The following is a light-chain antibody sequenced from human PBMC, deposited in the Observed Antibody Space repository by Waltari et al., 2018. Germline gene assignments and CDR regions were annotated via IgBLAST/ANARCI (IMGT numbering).Light chain of an antibody. J-gene: IGKJ2*01. CDR3: QQYGSSPYT. Sequence: EIVLTQSPGTLSLSPGERATLSCRASQSVTRNFLAWYQQKPGQAPRLLIFAASSRATGIPDRFSGSGSGTDFTLTITRLEPEDFAVYYGQQYGSSPYTFGQGTNLEIK. CDR1: QSVTRNF. CDR2: AAS. V-gene: IGKV3-20*01.